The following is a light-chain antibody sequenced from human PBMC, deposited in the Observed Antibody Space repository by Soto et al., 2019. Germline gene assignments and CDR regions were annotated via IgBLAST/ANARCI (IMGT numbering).Light chain of an antibody. J-gene: IGLJ2*01. V-gene: IGLV2-23*01. Sequence: QSALTQPASVSGSPGQSITISCTGTSSDVGSYNLVSWYQQHPGKAPKLMIYEGSKRPSGVSNRFSGSKSGSTASLTISGLQAEDEADYYGCSYAGSSTVVFGGGTKVTVL. CDR2: EGS. CDR1: SSDVGSYNL. CDR3: CSYAGSSTVV.